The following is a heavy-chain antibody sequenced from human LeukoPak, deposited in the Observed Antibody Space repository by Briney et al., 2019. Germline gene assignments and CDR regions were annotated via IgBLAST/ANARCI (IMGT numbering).Heavy chain of an antibody. CDR1: GGSFSGYY. J-gene: IGHJ5*02. CDR2: INHSGST. Sequence: SETLSLTCAVYGGSFSGYYWSWIRQPPGKGLEWIGEINHSGSTNYNPSLKSRVTISVDTSKNQFSLKLSSVTAADTAMYYCARGKGWFDPWGQGTLVTVSS. V-gene: IGHV4-34*01. CDR3: ARGKGWFDP.